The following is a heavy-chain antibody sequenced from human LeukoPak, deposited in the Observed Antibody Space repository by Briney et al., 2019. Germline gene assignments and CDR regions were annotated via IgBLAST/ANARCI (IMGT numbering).Heavy chain of an antibody. J-gene: IGHJ3*02. CDR1: GGSISSYY. V-gene: IGHV4-59*12. CDR3: ARESHKFYYDSSGASQAFDI. Sequence: PSETLSLTCTVSGGSISSYYWSWIRQPPGKGLEWIGYIYYSGSTNYNPSLKSRVTISVDKSKNQFSLKLSSVTAADTAVYYCARESHKFYYDSSGASQAFDIWGQGTMVTVSS. D-gene: IGHD3-22*01. CDR2: IYYSGST.